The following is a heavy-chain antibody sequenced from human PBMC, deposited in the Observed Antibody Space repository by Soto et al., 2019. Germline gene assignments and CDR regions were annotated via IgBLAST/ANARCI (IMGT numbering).Heavy chain of an antibody. D-gene: IGHD2-2*01. CDR3: ARSPRGYQLLFGIDP. Sequence: PSETLSLTCAVYGGSFSGYYWSWIRQPPGKGLEWIGEINHSGSTNYNPSLKSRVTISVDTSKNQFSLKLSSVTAADTAVYYCARSPRGYQLLFGIDPWGQGTLVTVSS. CDR2: INHSGST. J-gene: IGHJ5*02. CDR1: GGSFSGYY. V-gene: IGHV4-34*01.